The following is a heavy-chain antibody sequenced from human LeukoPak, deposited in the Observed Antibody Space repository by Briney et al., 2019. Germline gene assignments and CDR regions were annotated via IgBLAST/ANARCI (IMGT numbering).Heavy chain of an antibody. Sequence: SETLSLTCSVSTGSLSNYGWSWIRQSPGQGLEWVRYIHYTGGTLYNPSLRSRVTLSVDVSKSQFSLSLASATTADTAVYYCAKTGSSGSFSDFWGQGTLVTVSS. CDR3: AKTGSSGSFSDF. J-gene: IGHJ4*02. CDR2: IHYTGGT. CDR1: TGSLSNYG. D-gene: IGHD3-10*01. V-gene: IGHV4-59*12.